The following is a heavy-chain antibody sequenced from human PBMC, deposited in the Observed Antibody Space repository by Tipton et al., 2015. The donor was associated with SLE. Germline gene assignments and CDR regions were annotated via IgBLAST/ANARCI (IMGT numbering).Heavy chain of an antibody. D-gene: IGHD4-17*01. CDR1: GGSFSGYY. Sequence: GLVKPSETLSLTCAVYGGSFSGYYWSWIRQPPGKGLEWIGEINHSGSTNYNPSLKSRVTISVDTSKNQFSLKLSSVTAADTAVYYCARGLLVTTVTTGWFDPWGQGTLVTVSS. CDR2: INHSGST. V-gene: IGHV4-34*01. J-gene: IGHJ5*02. CDR3: ARGLLVTTVTTGWFDP.